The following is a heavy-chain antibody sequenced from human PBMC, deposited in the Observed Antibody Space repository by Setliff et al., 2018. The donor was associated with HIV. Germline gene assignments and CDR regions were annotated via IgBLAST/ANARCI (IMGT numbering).Heavy chain of an antibody. CDR3: VRQAFYYASGTYSHFYMDV. CDR2: IDGSGMN. Sequence: KTSETLSLTCTLSDASYSGTNHYWGWIRQPPGKGLEWIGSIDGSGMNYYSPSLRSRVTSSVDPSKMQFSLKLSSVAAADTAVYYCVRQAFYYASGTYSHFYMDVWGKGIAVTVSS. J-gene: IGHJ6*03. V-gene: IGHV4-39*01. CDR1: DASYSGTNHY. D-gene: IGHD3-10*01.